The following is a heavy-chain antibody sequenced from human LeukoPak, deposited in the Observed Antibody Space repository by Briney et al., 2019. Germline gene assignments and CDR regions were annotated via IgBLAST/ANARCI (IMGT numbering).Heavy chain of an antibody. Sequence: GGSLRLSCAASGFTFTSYTMYWVRQAPGKGLEWVSIIGNNGGGIHYADSVRGRFTISRDNSKNTLYLQMTNLRVDNTALYYCAIDPNWETHNWGQGVLVTVSS. CDR2: IGNNGGGI. V-gene: IGHV3-23*01. CDR1: GFTFTSYT. J-gene: IGHJ4*02. CDR3: AIDPNWETHN. D-gene: IGHD7-27*01.